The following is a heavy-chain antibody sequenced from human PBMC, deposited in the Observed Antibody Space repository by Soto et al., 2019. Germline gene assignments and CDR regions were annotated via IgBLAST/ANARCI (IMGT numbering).Heavy chain of an antibody. V-gene: IGHV3-48*03. CDR1: GFTLSSYE. J-gene: IGHJ6*02. Sequence: PGGSLRLSCAASGFTLSSYEMSWVRQAPGKGLEWLSYISSSGSTIYYADSVKGRFTISRDNAKDSLYLQMNSLRAEDTAVYYCAQGDYYYGMDVWGQGTTVTVSS. CDR3: AQGDYYYGMDV. CDR2: ISSSGSTI.